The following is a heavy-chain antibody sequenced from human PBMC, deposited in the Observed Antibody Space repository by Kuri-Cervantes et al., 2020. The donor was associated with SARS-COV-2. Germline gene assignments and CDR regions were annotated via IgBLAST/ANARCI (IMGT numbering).Heavy chain of an antibody. CDR1: GFTFSSYG. Sequence: GESLKISCAASGFTFSSYGMHWVRQAPGKGLEWVAVIRYDGSNKYYADSVKGRFTISRDNSKNTLYLQMNSLRAEDTAVYYCARELVGATNYYGMDVWGQGTTVTVSS. D-gene: IGHD1-26*01. CDR3: ARELVGATNYYGMDV. J-gene: IGHJ6*02. CDR2: IRYDGSNK. V-gene: IGHV3-33*01.